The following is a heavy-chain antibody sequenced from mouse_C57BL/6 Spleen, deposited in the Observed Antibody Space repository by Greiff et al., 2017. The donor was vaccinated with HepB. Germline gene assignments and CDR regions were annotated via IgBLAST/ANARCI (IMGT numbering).Heavy chain of an antibody. CDR3: ARSGYYGSSYRDY. J-gene: IGHJ2*01. Sequence: VQLQQSGPELVKPGASVKISCKASGYAFSSSWMNWVKQRPGKGLEWIGRIYPGDGDTNYNGKFKGKATLTADKSSSTAYMQLSSLTSEDSAVYFCARSGYYGSSYRDYWGQGTTLTVSS. V-gene: IGHV1-82*01. CDR1: GYAFSSSW. D-gene: IGHD1-1*01. CDR2: IYPGDGDT.